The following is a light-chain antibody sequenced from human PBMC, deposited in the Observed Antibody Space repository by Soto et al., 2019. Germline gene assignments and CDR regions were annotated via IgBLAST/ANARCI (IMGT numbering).Light chain of an antibody. CDR1: SS. CDR3: FSFTTTSTHV. Sequence: QSALTQPPSASGSPGQSVAISCTGTSSGRDPKLMISEVNNRPSGVSNRFSGSKSGNTAYLTISGLQVEDEAEYFCFSFTTTSTHVFGTGTKVTVL. CDR2: EVN. J-gene: IGLJ1*01. V-gene: IGLV2-14*01.